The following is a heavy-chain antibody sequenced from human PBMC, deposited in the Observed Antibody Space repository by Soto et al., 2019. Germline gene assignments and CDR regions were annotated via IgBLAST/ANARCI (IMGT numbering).Heavy chain of an antibody. J-gene: IGHJ4*02. CDR1: GGSISSSSYY. CDR3: ARSFGRSPRFLEWLY. Sequence: QLQLQESGPGLVKPSETLSLTCTVSGGSISSSSYYWGWIRQPPGKGLEWIGSIYYSGSTYYNPSLKSRVTISVDTSKNQFSLKLSSVTAADTAVYYCARSFGRSPRFLEWLYWGQGTLVTVSS. CDR2: IYYSGST. D-gene: IGHD3-3*01. V-gene: IGHV4-39*01.